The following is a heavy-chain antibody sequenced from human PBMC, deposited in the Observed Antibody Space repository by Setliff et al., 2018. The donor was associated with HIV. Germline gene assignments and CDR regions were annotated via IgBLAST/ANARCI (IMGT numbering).Heavy chain of an antibody. CDR3: ARESSSWYEFYFDC. CDR1: GFTFSRYE. D-gene: IGHD6-13*01. CDR2: ISSSGGTI. J-gene: IGHJ4*02. V-gene: IGHV3-48*03. Sequence: GGSLRLSCAASGFTFSRYEMNWVRQAPGKGLEWVSYISSSGGTIYYADSVKGRFTITRDNAKNSLDLQMNSLRAEDTAVYYCARESSSWYEFYFDCWGQGTLVTVSS.